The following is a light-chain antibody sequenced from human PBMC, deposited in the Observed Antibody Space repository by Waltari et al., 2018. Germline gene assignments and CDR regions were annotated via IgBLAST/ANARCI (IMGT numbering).Light chain of an antibody. V-gene: IGKV1-39*01. CDR2: DAS. CDR3: QQSYSTPLT. Sequence: DIQMTQSPSSLSASVGDRVTITCRASQSIRSYLSWYQPKPGKAPKLLVYDASNLQSGVPSRFSGSGSGTDFTLTISRLQAEDFATYFCQQSYSTPLTFGGGAKVEIK. J-gene: IGKJ4*01. CDR1: QSIRSY.